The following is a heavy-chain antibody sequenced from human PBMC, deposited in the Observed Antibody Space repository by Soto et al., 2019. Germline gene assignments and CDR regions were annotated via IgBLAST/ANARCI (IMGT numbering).Heavy chain of an antibody. V-gene: IGHV4-30-4*01. D-gene: IGHD5-12*01. Sequence: PSETLSLTCTVSGGSISSDDYYWSWIRQAPGRGLEWIGYIHSSGSIYYNPSFKSRLTMSIDRTRNQFSLKLSSVTAADMAVYYCARGGGYDSFDYWGQGVLVTVSS. CDR1: GGSISSDDYY. CDR3: ARGGGYDSFDY. CDR2: IHSSGSI. J-gene: IGHJ4*02.